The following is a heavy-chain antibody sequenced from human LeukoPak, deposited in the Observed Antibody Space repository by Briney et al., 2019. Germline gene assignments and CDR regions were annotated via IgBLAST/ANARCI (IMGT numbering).Heavy chain of an antibody. D-gene: IGHD1-1*01. J-gene: IGHJ4*02. V-gene: IGHV3-7*01. Sequence: GGSLRLSCAASGFTFSSYWMAWVRQAPGKGLEWVANIKQDGSERYYADSVKGRFTISRDNSKNTLYLQMSSLRAEDTAVYYCARERDRYNDRWDLDWWGQGTLVTVSP. CDR3: ARERDRYNDRWDLDW. CDR2: IKQDGSER. CDR1: GFTFSSYW.